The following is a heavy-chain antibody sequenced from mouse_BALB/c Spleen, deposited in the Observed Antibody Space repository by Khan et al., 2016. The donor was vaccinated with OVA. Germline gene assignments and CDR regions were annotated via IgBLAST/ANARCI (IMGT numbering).Heavy chain of an antibody. Sequence: QVQLKQSGPGLVAPSQSLSITCTVSGFSLTSYGVHWVRQPPGKGLEWLVVIWSDGSTNYNSVLKSRLCISKDNSKSQVFLKMNSLQTDDTAIYYCARWFDGYSSIYAMDYWGQGTSVTVSS. CDR1: GFSLTSYG. V-gene: IGHV2-6*02. CDR2: IWSDGST. J-gene: IGHJ4*01. D-gene: IGHD2-3*01. CDR3: ARWFDGYSSIYAMDY.